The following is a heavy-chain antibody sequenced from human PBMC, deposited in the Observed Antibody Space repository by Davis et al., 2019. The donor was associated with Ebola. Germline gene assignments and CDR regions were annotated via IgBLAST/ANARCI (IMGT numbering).Heavy chain of an antibody. CDR2: IQEDGSEK. J-gene: IGHJ4*02. V-gene: IGHV3-7*01. CDR1: GFTFSRYW. D-gene: IGHD1-26*01. Sequence: PGGSLRLSCAASGFTFSRYWMSWVRQAPGKGLEWVANIQEDGSEKYYVDSVKGRFTISRDNAKNSLSLEMNKLRGEDTAVYYCARDGHASGRTRVFDYWSQGTLVTVSS. CDR3: ARDGHASGRTRVFDY.